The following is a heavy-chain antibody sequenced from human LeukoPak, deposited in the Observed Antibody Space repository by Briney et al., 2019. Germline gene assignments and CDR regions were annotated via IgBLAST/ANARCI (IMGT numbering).Heavy chain of an antibody. Sequence: SETLSLTCTVSGGSISSSSYYWGWIRQPPGKGLEWIASIYHSGRSYYNPSLTSRVTISVDTSRNQFSLKLSSVTAADTAVYYCARLHYYDSSGYPYYFDYWGQGTLVTVSS. V-gene: IGHV4-39*01. CDR1: GGSISSSSYY. J-gene: IGHJ4*02. D-gene: IGHD3-22*01. CDR3: ARLHYYDSSGYPYYFDY. CDR2: IYHSGRS.